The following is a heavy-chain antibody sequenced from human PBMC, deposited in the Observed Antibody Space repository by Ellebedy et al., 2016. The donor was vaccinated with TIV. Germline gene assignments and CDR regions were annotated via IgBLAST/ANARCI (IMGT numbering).Heavy chain of an antibody. D-gene: IGHD4-11*01. CDR1: GFTFSDYY. J-gene: IGHJ5*02. CDR2: IRSSGSTI. V-gene: IGHV3-11*04. Sequence: GESLKISCAASGFTFSDYYMSWLRHAPGKGLEWVSYIRSSGSTIYYADSVRGRFTISRDNAKNSLYLQLNSLRAEDTAVYYCASSDYSNHNWFDPWGQGTLVTVSS. CDR3: ASSDYSNHNWFDP.